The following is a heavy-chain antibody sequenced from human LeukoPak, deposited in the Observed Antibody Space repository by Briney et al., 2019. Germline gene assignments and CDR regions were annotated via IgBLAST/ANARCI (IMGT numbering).Heavy chain of an antibody. V-gene: IGHV3-23*01. CDR2: ISGSGGTT. J-gene: IGHJ3*01. D-gene: IGHD2-15*01. Sequence: PGGSLRLSCAASGFTFSSYAMSWVRQAPGKGLEWVSAISGSGGTTDYADSVKGRFIISRDNSKNTLYLQMNRLRVEDTAVYYCAKLPQSEGGTDHGGWGQGTMVTVSS. CDR1: GFTFSSYA. CDR3: AKLPQSEGGTDHGG.